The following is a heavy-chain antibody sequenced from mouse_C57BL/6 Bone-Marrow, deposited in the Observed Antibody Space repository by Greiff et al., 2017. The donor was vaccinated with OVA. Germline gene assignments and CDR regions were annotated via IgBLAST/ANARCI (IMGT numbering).Heavy chain of an antibody. CDR2: INPNNGGT. J-gene: IGHJ1*03. Sequence: VQLQQSGPELVKPGASVKISCKASGYTFTDYYMNWVKQSHGKSLEWIGDINPNNGGTSYNQKFKGKATLTVDKSSSTAYMELRILTSEDSAVDYCAAYDGYLWYFEVWGTGTTVTVSS. CDR3: AAYDGYLWYFEV. CDR1: GYTFTDYY. D-gene: IGHD2-3*01. V-gene: IGHV1-26*01.